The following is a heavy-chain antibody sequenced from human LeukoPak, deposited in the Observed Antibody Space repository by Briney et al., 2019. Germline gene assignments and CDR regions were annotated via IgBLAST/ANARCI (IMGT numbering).Heavy chain of an antibody. CDR2: IGTAGDT. V-gene: IGHV3-13*01. D-gene: IGHD2-21*01. CDR1: GFTFSSYD. Sequence: PGGPLRLSCAASGFTFSSYDMHWVRQATGKGLEWVSAIGTAGDTYYPGSVKGRFTISRENAKNSLYLQMNSLRAGDTAVYYCARERDGGGDDAFDIWGQGTMVTVSS. CDR3: ARERDGGGDDAFDI. J-gene: IGHJ3*02.